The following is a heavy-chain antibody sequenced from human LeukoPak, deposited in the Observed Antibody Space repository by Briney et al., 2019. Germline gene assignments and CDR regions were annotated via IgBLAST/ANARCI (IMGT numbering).Heavy chain of an antibody. V-gene: IGHV3-23*01. Sequence: PGGSLRLSCAASGFTFSSYAMSWVRQAPGKGLEWVSAISGSGGSTYYADSVKGRSTISRDNSKNTLYLQMNSLRAEDTAVYYRAKELRPLEWLSPTDYWGQGTLVTVSS. CDR1: GFTFSSYA. J-gene: IGHJ4*02. CDR2: ISGSGGST. CDR3: AKELRPLEWLSPTDY. D-gene: IGHD3-3*01.